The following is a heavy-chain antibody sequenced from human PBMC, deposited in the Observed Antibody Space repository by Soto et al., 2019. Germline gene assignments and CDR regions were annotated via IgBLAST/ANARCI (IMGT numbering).Heavy chain of an antibody. CDR2: INHSGST. V-gene: IGHV4-34*01. D-gene: IGHD7-27*01. CDR1: GGSFSGYY. CDR3: ARGWGRIFDY. J-gene: IGHJ4*02. Sequence: SETLSLTCAVYGGSFSGYYWSWIRQPPGKGLEWIGEINHSGSTNYNPSLKGRVTISVDTSKNQFSLKLSSVTAADTAVYYCARGWGRIFDYWGQGTLVTVSS.